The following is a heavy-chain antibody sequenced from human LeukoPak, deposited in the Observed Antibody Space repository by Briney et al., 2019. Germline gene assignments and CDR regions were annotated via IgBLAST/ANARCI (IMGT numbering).Heavy chain of an antibody. CDR2: MNPSSGNT. D-gene: IGHD6-6*01. CDR1: GYRFHSYD. CDR3: TRAGHLTLNPEYNWFDP. Sequence: ASVKVSCKTSGYRFHSYDINWVRQATGQGLEWMGWMNPSSGNTGCAQKFQGRVSMTRDTSTSTAFMELSSLRSEDSAVYYCTRAGHLTLNPEYNWFDPWGQGTLVRVSS. J-gene: IGHJ5*02. V-gene: IGHV1-8*01.